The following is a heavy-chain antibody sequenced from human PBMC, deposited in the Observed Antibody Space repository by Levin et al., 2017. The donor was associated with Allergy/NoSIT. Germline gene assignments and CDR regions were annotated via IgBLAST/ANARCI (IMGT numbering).Heavy chain of an antibody. CDR3: AREVVRGQLDYFDY. CDR2: IIPIFGTA. CDR1: GGTFSSYA. D-gene: IGHD3-10*01. V-gene: IGHV1-69*06. Sequence: GASVKVSCKASGGTFSSYAISWVRQAPGQGLEWMGGIIPIFGTANYAQKFQGRVTITADKSTSTAYMELSSLRSEDTAVYYCAREVVRGQLDYFDYWGQGTLVTVSS. J-gene: IGHJ4*02.